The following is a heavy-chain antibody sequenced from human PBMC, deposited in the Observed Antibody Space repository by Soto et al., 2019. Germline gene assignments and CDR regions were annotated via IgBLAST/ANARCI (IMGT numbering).Heavy chain of an antibody. V-gene: IGHV3-7*01. CDR3: AREHWDGDHYYYYGMDV. J-gene: IGHJ6*02. Sequence: GGSLRLSCAASGFTFSSYWMSWVRQAPGKGLEWVANIKQDGSEKYYVDSVKGRFTISRDNAKNSLYLQMNSLGAEDTAVYYCAREHWDGDHYYYYGMDVWGQGTTVTV. CDR1: GFTFSSYW. CDR2: IKQDGSEK. D-gene: IGHD3-10*01.